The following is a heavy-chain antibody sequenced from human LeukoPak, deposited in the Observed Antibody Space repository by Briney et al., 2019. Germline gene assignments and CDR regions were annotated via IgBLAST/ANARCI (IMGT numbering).Heavy chain of an antibody. CDR3: AGGRTDIVVVPATLRNYYFDY. CDR2: INPSGGST. Sequence: GASVKVSCKASGYTFTSYYMHWVRQAPGQGLEWMGIINPSGGSTSYAQKFQGRVTTTADKATSTAYMELSSLRSEDTAVYYCAGGRTDIVVVPATLRNYYFDYWGQGTLVTVSS. V-gene: IGHV1-46*01. CDR1: GYTFTSYY. D-gene: IGHD2-2*01. J-gene: IGHJ4*02.